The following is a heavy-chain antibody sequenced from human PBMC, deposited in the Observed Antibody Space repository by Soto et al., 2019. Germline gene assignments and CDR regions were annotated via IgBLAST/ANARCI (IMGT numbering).Heavy chain of an antibody. CDR1: GGSISSGDYY. J-gene: IGHJ5*02. Sequence: SETLSLTCTVSGGSISSGDYYWSWIRQPPGKGLEWIGYIYYSGSTYYNPSLKSRVTISVDTSKNQFSLKLSSVTAADTAVYYCARDYYDSSGPLGWFGPWGQGTLVTVS. CDR3: ARDYYDSSGPLGWFGP. CDR2: IYYSGST. D-gene: IGHD3-22*01. V-gene: IGHV4-30-4*01.